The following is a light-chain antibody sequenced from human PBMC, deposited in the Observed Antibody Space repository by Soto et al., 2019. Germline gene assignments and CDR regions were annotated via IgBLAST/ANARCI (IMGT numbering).Light chain of an antibody. V-gene: IGKV2-28*01. J-gene: IGKJ2*01. Sequence: DIVMTQSPLSLPVTPGEPASISCRSSQSLLHSNGYNYLDWYLQKPGQSPQLLIYLGSNRASGVPDRFSGSGSGTDFTLKISRVEADDVGVYYCMQALQTPYTFGLGTKLEIK. CDR3: MQALQTPYT. CDR2: LGS. CDR1: QSLLHSNGYNY.